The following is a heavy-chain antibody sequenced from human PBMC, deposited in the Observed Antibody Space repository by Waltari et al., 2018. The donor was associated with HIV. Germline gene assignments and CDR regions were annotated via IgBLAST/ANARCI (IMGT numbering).Heavy chain of an antibody. D-gene: IGHD3-22*01. CDR1: GYTFTSYY. V-gene: IGHV1-46*01. CDR3: ARPLDYYDSSGCPGDY. J-gene: IGHJ4*02. CDR2: INPSGGST. Sequence: QVQLVQSGAEVKKPGASVKVSCKASGYTFTSYYMHWVRQAPGQGLEWMGIINPSGGSTSYAQKFQGRVTMTRDTSTSTVYMELSSLRSEDTAVYYCARPLDYYDSSGCPGDYWGQGTLVTVSS.